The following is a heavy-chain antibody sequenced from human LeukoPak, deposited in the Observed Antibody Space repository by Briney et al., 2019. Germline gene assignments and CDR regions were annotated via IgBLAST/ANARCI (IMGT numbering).Heavy chain of an antibody. V-gene: IGHV4-59*01. CDR3: ARETEKQWQY. Sequence: SETLSLTCTVSGGSISNYYWSWIRQPPGKGLEWIGYVFCSGSTNYNPSLRSRVTISVDTSKNQFSLKLSSVTAADTAVYYCARETEKQWQYWGQGTTVSVSS. J-gene: IGHJ3*01. CDR1: GGSISNYY. D-gene: IGHD6-19*01. CDR2: VFCSGST.